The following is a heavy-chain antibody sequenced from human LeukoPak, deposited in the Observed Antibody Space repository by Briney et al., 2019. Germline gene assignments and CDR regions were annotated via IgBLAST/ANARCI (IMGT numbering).Heavy chain of an antibody. D-gene: IGHD3-3*01. CDR2: IRSKAYGGTT. CDR3: TRGPWGVCRDFWSGYSPFDI. CDR1: GFTFGDYA. V-gene: IGHV3-49*03. Sequence: GGSLRLSCTASGFTFGDYAMSWFRQAPGKGLEWVGFIRSKAYGGTTEYAASVKGRFTISRDDSKSIAYLQMNSLKTEDTAVYYCTRGPWGVCRDFWSGYSPFDIWGQGTMVTVSS. J-gene: IGHJ3*02.